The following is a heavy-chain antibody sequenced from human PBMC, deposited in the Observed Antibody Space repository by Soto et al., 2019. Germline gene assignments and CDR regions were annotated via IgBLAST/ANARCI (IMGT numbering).Heavy chain of an antibody. CDR2: IYPSGGEI. J-gene: IGHJ4*02. V-gene: IGHV3-23*01. Sequence: EVQLLESGGGLVQPGESLRLSCAASGFNFSTYGMTWVRQAPGRGLEWVSAIYPSGGEIYYAAAVMGRFIISRDDSRGSVSLKMDNFRGEETATCYWVKWGWGDNLGPGSLVTVSS. CDR1: GFNFSTYG. CDR3: VKWGWGDN. D-gene: IGHD3-16*01.